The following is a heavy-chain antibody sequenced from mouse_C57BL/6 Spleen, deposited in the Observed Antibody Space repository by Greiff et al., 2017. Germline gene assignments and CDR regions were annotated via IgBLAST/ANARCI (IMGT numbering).Heavy chain of an antibody. CDR2: INPSNGGT. CDR1: GYSFTGYY. V-gene: IGHV1-42*01. D-gene: IGHD1-1*01. J-gene: IGHJ4*01. CDR3: ARWSNYYVSFYAMDY. Sequence: VQLQQSGPELVKPGASVKISCKASGYSFTGYYMNWVKQSPEKSLEWIGEINPSNGGTTYNQKFKAKATLTVDKSSSTAYMQLKSLTSEDSAVYYCARWSNYYVSFYAMDYWGQGTSVTVSS.